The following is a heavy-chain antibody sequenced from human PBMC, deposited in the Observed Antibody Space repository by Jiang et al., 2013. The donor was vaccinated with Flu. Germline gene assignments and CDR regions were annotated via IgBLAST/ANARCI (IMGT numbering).Heavy chain of an antibody. D-gene: IGHD4-17*01. J-gene: IGHJ6*02. CDR2: INPNSGGT. V-gene: IGHV1-2*02. CDR1: GYTFTGYY. CDR3: ARLPGGDYYYYYGMDV. Sequence: SGAEVKKPGASVKVSCKASGYTFTGYYMHWVRQAPGQGLEWMGWINPNSGGTNYAQKLQGRVTMTTDTSTSTAYMELRSLRSDDTAVYYCARLPGGDYYYYYGMDVWGQGTTVTVPS.